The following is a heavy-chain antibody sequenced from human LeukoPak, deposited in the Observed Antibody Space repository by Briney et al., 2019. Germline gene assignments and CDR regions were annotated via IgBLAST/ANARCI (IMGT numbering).Heavy chain of an antibody. CDR2: ISSSSSYI. Sequence: GGSLRLSCAAPGFTFSSYSMNWVRQAPGKGLEWVSSISSSSSYIYYADSVKGRFTISRDNAKNSLYLQMNSLRAEDTAVYYCASEMATTDYFDYWGQGTLVTVSS. V-gene: IGHV3-21*01. CDR1: GFTFSSYS. J-gene: IGHJ4*02. D-gene: IGHD5-24*01. CDR3: ASEMATTDYFDY.